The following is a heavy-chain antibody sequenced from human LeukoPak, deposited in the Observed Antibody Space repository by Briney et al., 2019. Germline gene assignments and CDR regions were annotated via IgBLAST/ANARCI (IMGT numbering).Heavy chain of an antibody. Sequence: GASVKVSCKASGYTFTSYYMHWVRQAPGQGLEWMGIINPSGGSTSYAQKFQGRVTMTRDTSTSTVYMELSSLRSEDTAVYYCARVLKYYYGSGSPPPDAFDIWGQGTMVTVSS. CDR1: GYTFTSYY. V-gene: IGHV1-46*01. CDR3: ARVLKYYYGSGSPPPDAFDI. D-gene: IGHD3-10*01. J-gene: IGHJ3*02. CDR2: INPSGGST.